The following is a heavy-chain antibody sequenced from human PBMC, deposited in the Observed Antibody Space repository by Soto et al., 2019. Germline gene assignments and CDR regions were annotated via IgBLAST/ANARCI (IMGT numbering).Heavy chain of an antibody. Sequence: ASVKVSCKASGYTFTGYYMHWVRQAPVQGLEWMGSINPNSGGTNYAQKFQGGVTMTRDTSISTAYMELSRLRSDDTAVYYCARDEYSSGWCPPAHQCGMDGRGQGTTVTASS. CDR3: ARDEYSSGWCPPAHQCGMDG. D-gene: IGHD6-19*01. V-gene: IGHV1-2*02. CDR2: INPNSGGT. CDR1: GYTFTGYY. J-gene: IGHJ6*02.